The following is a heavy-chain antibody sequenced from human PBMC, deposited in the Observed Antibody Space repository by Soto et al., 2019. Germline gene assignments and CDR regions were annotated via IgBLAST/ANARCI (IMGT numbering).Heavy chain of an antibody. CDR2: ISASGDST. V-gene: IGHV3-23*01. Sequence: VGSLRLSCAASRFTFNSYAMSWVRQAPGKGLEWVSVISASGDSTFYVDSVKGRFTISRDNSKNTLYLQMSSLRVEDTAVYYCAKESTPHVGYCFNGVCYKDYWGQGTLVTVSS. CDR1: RFTFNSYA. J-gene: IGHJ4*02. D-gene: IGHD2-8*01. CDR3: AKESTPHVGYCFNGVCYKDY.